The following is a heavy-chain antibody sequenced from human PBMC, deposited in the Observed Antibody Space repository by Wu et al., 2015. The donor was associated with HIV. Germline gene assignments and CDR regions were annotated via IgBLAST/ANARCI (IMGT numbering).Heavy chain of an antibody. Sequence: QVQLVQSGAEVKEPGASVKVSCKASGYTFTDYYLHWVRQAPGQGLEWMAWINPNSGDSNYAQIFQGRVTMTRDNVHHHSLXGPEQRLTKSDDSAVYYCARRGSGSXAFDYWGQRGTLVTGLL. D-gene: IGHD3-10*01. CDR2: INPNSGDS. V-gene: IGHV1-2*02. CDR3: ARRGSGSXAFDY. J-gene: IGHJ4*01. CDR1: GYTFTDYY.